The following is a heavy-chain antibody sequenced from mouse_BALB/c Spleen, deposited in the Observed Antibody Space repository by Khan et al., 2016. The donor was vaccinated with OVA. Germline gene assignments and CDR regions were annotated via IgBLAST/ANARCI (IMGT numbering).Heavy chain of an antibody. CDR3: ARPPYFSYTLDH. J-gene: IGHJ4*01. CDR1: GYTFTNYG. V-gene: IGHV9-3-1*01. D-gene: IGHD2-10*01. CDR2: INTYTGEP. Sequence: VQLVESGPELKKPGETVKISCKASGYTFTNYGMNWVKQSPGKALKWMGWINTYTGEPTYADDFKGRFAFSLDTSASTAYLQISNLKNEDTATYCCARPPYFSYTLDHWGQGTSVTVSS.